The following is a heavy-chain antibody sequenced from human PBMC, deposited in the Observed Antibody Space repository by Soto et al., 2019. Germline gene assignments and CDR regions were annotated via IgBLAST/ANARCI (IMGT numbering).Heavy chain of an antibody. V-gene: IGHV2-5*02. CDR3: AHKGSDILTGYPQYYFDY. J-gene: IGHJ4*02. D-gene: IGHD3-9*01. CDR2: IYWDDDK. CDR1: GFSLSTSGVG. Sequence: GSGPTLVNPTQTLTLTCTFSGFSLSTSGVGVGWIRQPPGKALEWLALIYWDDDKRYSPSLKSRLTITKDTSKNQVVLTMTNMDPVDTATYYCAHKGSDILTGYPQYYFDYWGQGTLVTVSS.